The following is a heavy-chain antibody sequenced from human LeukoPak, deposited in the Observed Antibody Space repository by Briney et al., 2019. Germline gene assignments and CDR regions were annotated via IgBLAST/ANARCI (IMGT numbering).Heavy chain of an antibody. Sequence: GGSLRLSCAASGFTVSSNYMSWVRQAPGKGLEWVSVIYSGGSTYYADSVKGRFTISRDNSKNTLYLQMNSLRAEDTAVYYCARDSGSGSDDAFDIWGQGTMVTVSS. J-gene: IGHJ3*02. D-gene: IGHD3-10*01. CDR1: GFTVSSNY. CDR2: IYSGGST. V-gene: IGHV3-66*01. CDR3: ARDSGSGSDDAFDI.